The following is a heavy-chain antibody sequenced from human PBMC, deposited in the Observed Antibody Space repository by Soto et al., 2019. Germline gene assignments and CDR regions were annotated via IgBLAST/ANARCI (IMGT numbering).Heavy chain of an antibody. D-gene: IGHD3-22*01. V-gene: IGHV6-1*01. Sequence: SQTLSLTCAISGDGVSSNSAAWNWIRQSPSRGLEWLGGTYYRSKWYNDYAVSVKSRITINPDTSKNQFSLQLNSVTPEDTAVYYCAREEDYYDSTGSHAFDIWGQGTMVTVSS. CDR3: AREEDYYDSTGSHAFDI. CDR2: TYYRSKWYN. J-gene: IGHJ3*02. CDR1: GDGVSSNSAA.